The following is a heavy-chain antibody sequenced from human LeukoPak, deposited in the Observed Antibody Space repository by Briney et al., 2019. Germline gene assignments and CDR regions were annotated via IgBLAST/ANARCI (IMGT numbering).Heavy chain of an antibody. Sequence: SVKVSCTASGGTFSSYAISWGRQAPGQGLEWMGRIIPIFGTANYAQKFQGRVTITTYEYTSTAYMELSSLRSEDTAVYYCARDAGKGFWSGYTPLLDYLGQGTLVTVSS. CDR1: GGTFSSYA. V-gene: IGHV1-69*05. J-gene: IGHJ4*02. CDR3: ARDAGKGFWSGYTPLLDY. CDR2: IIPIFGTA. D-gene: IGHD3-3*01.